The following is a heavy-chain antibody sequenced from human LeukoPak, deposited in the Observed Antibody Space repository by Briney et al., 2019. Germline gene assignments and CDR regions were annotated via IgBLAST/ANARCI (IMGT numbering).Heavy chain of an antibody. CDR3: ARGDYSNGYPYQIDS. Sequence: ASVKVSCKASGYSFTDYHINWVRQAPGQGLEWMGWINPSRGDTRYAQKFQDKVTITRDTPITTAFLDLSSLTSDDTAVYYCARGDYSNGYPYQIDSWGQGTLVTVSS. CDR1: GYSFTDYH. CDR2: INPSRGDT. D-gene: IGHD3-3*01. J-gene: IGHJ5*01. V-gene: IGHV1-2*02.